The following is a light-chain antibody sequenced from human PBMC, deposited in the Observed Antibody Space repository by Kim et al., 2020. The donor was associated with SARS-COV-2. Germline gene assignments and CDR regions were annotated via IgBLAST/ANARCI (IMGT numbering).Light chain of an antibody. CDR1: SSNIGSNY. CDR2: TSN. J-gene: IGLJ3*02. V-gene: IGLV1-47*01. CDR3: AAWDDRLSAWV. Sequence: GQRVNISCSGTSSNIGSNYVYWYQQLPGTAPKLLIYTSNQRPSGVPDRFSGSKSGTSASLAISGLRSEDEADYYCAAWDDRLSAWVFGGGTQLTVL.